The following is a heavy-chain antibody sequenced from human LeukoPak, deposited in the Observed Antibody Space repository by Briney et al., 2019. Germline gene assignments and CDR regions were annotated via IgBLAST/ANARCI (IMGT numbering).Heavy chain of an antibody. CDR2: IIPIFGTA. V-gene: IGHV1-69*06. CDR1: GGTFSSYA. J-gene: IGHJ6*03. Sequence: SVKVSCKASGGTFSSYAISWVRQAPGQGLEWMGGIIPIFGTANYAQKFQGRVTITADKSTSTAYMELSSLRSEDTAVYYCAGGSGSPMLYYYYYYMDVWGKGTTVTVSS. CDR3: AGGSGSPMLYYYYYYMDV. D-gene: IGHD3-10*01.